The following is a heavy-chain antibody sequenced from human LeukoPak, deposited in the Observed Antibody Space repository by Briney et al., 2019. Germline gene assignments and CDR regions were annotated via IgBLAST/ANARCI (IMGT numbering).Heavy chain of an antibody. CDR2: INPNSGGT. Sequence: ASVKVSCKASGYTFTSYYMHWVRQAPGQGLEWMGWINPNSGGTNYAQKFQGRVTMTRDTSISTAYMELSRLRSDDTAVYYCARAQTGYYDSSGYYPQRALDYWGQGTLVTVSS. V-gene: IGHV1-2*02. CDR1: GYTFTSYY. J-gene: IGHJ4*02. D-gene: IGHD3-22*01. CDR3: ARAQTGYYDSSGYYPQRALDY.